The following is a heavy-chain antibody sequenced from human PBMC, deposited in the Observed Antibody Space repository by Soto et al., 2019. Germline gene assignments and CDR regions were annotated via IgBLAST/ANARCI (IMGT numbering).Heavy chain of an antibody. D-gene: IGHD2-15*01. V-gene: IGHV4-31*03. J-gene: IGHJ5*02. CDR3: AREAPGYCSGGSCYSNWLDP. Sequence: SETLSLTCTVSGGSISSCGYYWSWIRQHPGKGLEWIGYIYYSGSTYYNPSLKSRVTISVDTSKNQFSLKLSSVTAADTAVYYCAREAPGYCSGGSCYSNWLDPWGQGTLVTVSS. CDR2: IYYSGST. CDR1: GGSISSCGYY.